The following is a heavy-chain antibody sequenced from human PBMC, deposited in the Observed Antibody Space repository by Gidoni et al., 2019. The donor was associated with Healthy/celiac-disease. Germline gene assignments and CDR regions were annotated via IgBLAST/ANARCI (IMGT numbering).Heavy chain of an antibody. CDR3: ASLAGSGYDGTLFF. Sequence: QVQLVQSGAEVTKPGASVNVSCKASGYTFTSYDINWVRQATGQGLEWIGWMNPNSGNTGYAQKFQGRVTMTRNTPISTAYMELSSLRSEDTAVYYCASLAGSGYDGTLFFWGQGTLVTVSS. CDR1: GYTFTSYD. J-gene: IGHJ4*02. V-gene: IGHV1-8*01. CDR2: MNPNSGNT. D-gene: IGHD5-12*01.